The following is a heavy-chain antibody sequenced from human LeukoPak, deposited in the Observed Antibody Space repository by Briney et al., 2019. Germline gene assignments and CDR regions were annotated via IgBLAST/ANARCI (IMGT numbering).Heavy chain of an antibody. CDR3: ARDRSVAAAGAFDI. V-gene: IGHV3-66*01. CDR2: IYSGGST. J-gene: IGHJ3*02. D-gene: IGHD6-13*01. CDR1: GFTVSSNY. Sequence: GGSLRLSCAVSGFTVSSNYMSWVRQAPGKGLEWVSVIYSGGSTYYADSVKGRFTISRDNSKNTLYLQMNSLRAEDTAVYYCARDRSVAAAGAFDIWGQGTMVTVSS.